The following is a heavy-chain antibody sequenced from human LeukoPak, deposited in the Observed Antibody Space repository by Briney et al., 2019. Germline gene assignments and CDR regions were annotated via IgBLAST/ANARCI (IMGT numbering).Heavy chain of an antibody. Sequence: PGGSLRLSCAASGFTFSSNAMSWVRQAPGKGLEWVSGISGSGGITYYADSVKGRFTISRDNSKNTPYLQMNSLRAEDTAVYYCAKRNSIADFDYWGQGTLVTVSS. CDR2: ISGSGGIT. J-gene: IGHJ4*02. CDR3: AKRNSIADFDY. D-gene: IGHD6-6*01. CDR1: GFTFSSNA. V-gene: IGHV3-23*01.